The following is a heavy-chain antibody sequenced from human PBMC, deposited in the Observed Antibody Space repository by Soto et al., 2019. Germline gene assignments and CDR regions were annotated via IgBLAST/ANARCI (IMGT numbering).Heavy chain of an antibody. CDR3: AKDHLRIAVAGPLGP. J-gene: IGHJ5*02. V-gene: IGHV3-30*18. D-gene: IGHD6-19*01. CDR1: GFTFISYG. Sequence: GGSLRLSCAASGFTFISYGMHWVLQAPGKGLEWVAVISYDGSNKYYADSVKGRFTISRDNSKNTLYLQMNSLRAEDTAVYYCAKDHLRIAVAGPLGPWGQATLVIVAS. CDR2: ISYDGSNK.